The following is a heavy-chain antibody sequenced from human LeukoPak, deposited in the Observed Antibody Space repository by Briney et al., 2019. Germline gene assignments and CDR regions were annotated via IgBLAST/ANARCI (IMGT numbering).Heavy chain of an antibody. V-gene: IGHV1-2*06. J-gene: IGHJ4*02. Sequence: GASVKVSCKASGYTFTCYYMHWVRQAPGQGLEWMGRINPNSGGTNYAQKFQGRVTMTRDTSISTAYMELSRLRSDDTAVYYCARDNKGGSSGCYHYWGQGALVTVSS. CDR1: GYTFTCYY. CDR3: ARDNKGGSSGCYHY. D-gene: IGHD3-22*01. CDR2: INPNSGGT.